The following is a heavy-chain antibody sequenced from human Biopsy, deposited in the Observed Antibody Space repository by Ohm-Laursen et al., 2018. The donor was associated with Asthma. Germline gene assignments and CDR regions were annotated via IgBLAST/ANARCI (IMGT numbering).Heavy chain of an antibody. D-gene: IGHD4-17*01. J-gene: IGHJ4*02. CDR3: ASKPDYGDSTFNY. V-gene: IGHV4-30-4*01. CDR2: IYYSGST. CDR1: GGSISSGDYY. Sequence: SQTLSLTCPVSGGSISSGDYYWNWIRQPPGKGLEWIGYIYYSGSTYYNPSLKSRLTISVDTSKNQFPLKLSSVTAADTAVYYCASKPDYGDSTFNYWGQGTLVTVSS.